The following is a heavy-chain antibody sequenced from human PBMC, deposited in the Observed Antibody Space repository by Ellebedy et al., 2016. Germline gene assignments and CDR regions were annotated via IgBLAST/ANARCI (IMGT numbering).Heavy chain of an antibody. J-gene: IGHJ4*02. CDR3: ARFTLYDILTGYSGYYFDY. CDR1: GGTFSSYA. CDR2: IIPIFGTA. V-gene: IGHV1-69*13. D-gene: IGHD3-9*01. Sequence: SVKVSXXASGGTFSSYAISWVRQAPGQGLEWMGGIIPIFGTANYAQKFQGRVTITADESTSTAYMELSSLRSEDTAVYYCARFTLYDILTGYSGYYFDYWGQGTLVTVSS.